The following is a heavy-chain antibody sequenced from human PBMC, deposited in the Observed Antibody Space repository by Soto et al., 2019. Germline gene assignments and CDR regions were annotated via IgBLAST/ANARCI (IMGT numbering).Heavy chain of an antibody. Sequence: PGGSLRLSCAASGFTFSSYIMNWVCQAPGKGLEWISYISGSSSTIYYADSVKGRFTTSRDNARNSLYLQMNSLRDEDTAVYYCARDPYSSSWLSMEVSGQGTTVTVSS. CDR2: ISGSSSTI. CDR1: GFTFSSYI. CDR3: ARDPYSSSWLSMEV. D-gene: IGHD6-13*01. V-gene: IGHV3-48*02. J-gene: IGHJ6*02.